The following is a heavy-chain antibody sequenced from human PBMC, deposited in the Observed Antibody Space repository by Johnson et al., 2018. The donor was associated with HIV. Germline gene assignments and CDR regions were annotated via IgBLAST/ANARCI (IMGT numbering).Heavy chain of an antibody. J-gene: IGHJ3*01. CDR3: AKIGQWRERLDAFDV. CDR1: GFTFSSYA. D-gene: IGHD6-19*01. V-gene: IGHV3-30*02. CDR2: IRYDGTNK. Sequence: QVQLVESGGGVERPGGSLRLSCAASGFTFSSYAMSWVRQAPGKGLEWVAFIRYDGTNKYYADSMKGRFTISRDNSKNTLYLQMSSLRPEDTAVYYCAKIGQWRERLDAFDVWGQGTMVTVSS.